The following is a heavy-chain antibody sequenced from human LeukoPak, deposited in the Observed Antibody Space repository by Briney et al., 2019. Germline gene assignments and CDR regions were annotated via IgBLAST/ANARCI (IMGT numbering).Heavy chain of an antibody. CDR1: AGSISNYY. CDR2: IYYSGST. D-gene: IGHD6-13*01. Sequence: SETLSLTCTVSAGSISNYYWSWIRQPPGKGLEWIAYIYYSGSTNYNPSLKSRVTISVDTSKNQFSLNLSSVTAADTAVYYCARLSHPAVSSWFFDYWGPGTLVTVSS. V-gene: IGHV4-59*08. CDR3: ARLSHPAVSSWFFDY. J-gene: IGHJ4*02.